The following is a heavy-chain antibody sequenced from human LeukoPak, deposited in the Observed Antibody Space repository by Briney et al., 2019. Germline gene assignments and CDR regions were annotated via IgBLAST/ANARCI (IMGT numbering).Heavy chain of an antibody. CDR1: GGSISSGGYS. J-gene: IGHJ4*02. CDR3: ARGSSGHYYGEFDY. CDR2: IYYSGST. V-gene: IGHV4-30-4*07. Sequence: SETLSLTCAVSGGSISSGGYSWSWIRQPPGKGLEWIGYIYYSGSTYYNPSLRSRVTISVDTSKNHFSLKLSSVTAADTAVYYCARGSSGHYYGEFDYWGQGTLVTVSS. D-gene: IGHD3-22*01.